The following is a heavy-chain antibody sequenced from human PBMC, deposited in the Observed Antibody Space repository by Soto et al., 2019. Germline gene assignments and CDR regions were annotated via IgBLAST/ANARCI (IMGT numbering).Heavy chain of an antibody. CDR3: ARSARDPALFGVVIKEFAY. V-gene: IGHV4-38-2*01. CDR1: GYSISSGYY. CDR2: IYHSEST. Sequence: PSETLSLTCAVSGYSISSGYYWGWIRQPPGKGLECIGRIYHSESTYYNPSLKSRVTISVDTSKIQFSLKLCSVTAAVAAVYYCARSARDPALFGVVIKEFAYWGQGTLVTASS. J-gene: IGHJ4*02. D-gene: IGHD3-3*01.